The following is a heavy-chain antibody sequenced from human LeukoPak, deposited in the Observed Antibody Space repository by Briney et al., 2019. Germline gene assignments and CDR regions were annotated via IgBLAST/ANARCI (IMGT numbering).Heavy chain of an antibody. CDR3: ARRVAELDY. Sequence: GASLRLSCAASGFTFSSYAMSWVRQAPGKGLEWVSAISGSGGSTYYADSVKGRFTISRDSSKNTLYLQMNSLRAEDTAVYYCARRVAELDYWGQGTLVTVSS. D-gene: IGHD6-19*01. V-gene: IGHV3-23*01. CDR1: GFTFSSYA. J-gene: IGHJ4*02. CDR2: ISGSGGST.